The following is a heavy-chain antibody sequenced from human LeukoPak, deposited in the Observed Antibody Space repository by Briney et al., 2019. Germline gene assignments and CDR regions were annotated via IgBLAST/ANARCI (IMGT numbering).Heavy chain of an antibody. CDR2: IRTKIEGETT. Sequence: PGGSLRLSCVVSGITFSNAWMNWVRQAPGKGLEWVGRIRTKIEGETTDYAAPVRGRFTISRDDSKTTLYLHMNSLKTDDSAVYYCATERNWELLRPYGLDIWGQGTTVTVSS. D-gene: IGHD1-26*01. J-gene: IGHJ6*02. V-gene: IGHV3-15*07. CDR1: GITFSNAW. CDR3: ATERNWELLRPYGLDI.